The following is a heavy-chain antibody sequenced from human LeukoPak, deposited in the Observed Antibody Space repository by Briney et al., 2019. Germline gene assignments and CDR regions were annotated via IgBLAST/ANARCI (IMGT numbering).Heavy chain of an antibody. J-gene: IGHJ4*02. D-gene: IGHD3-10*01. CDR1: GFTFSSYA. V-gene: IGHV3-23*01. CDR2: ISGSGSSP. CDR3: AKDQVYGSGSYSKYYFDS. Sequence: GGSLRLPCAASGFTFSSYAMSWVRQTPGKGLEWVSGISGSGSSPYYANSVKGRFTISRDNSKSTLYLQMSSLRAEDTALYYCAKDQVYGSGSYSKYYFDSWGQGTLVTVSS.